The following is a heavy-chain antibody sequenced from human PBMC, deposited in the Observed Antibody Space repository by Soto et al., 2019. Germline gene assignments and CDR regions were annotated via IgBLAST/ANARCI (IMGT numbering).Heavy chain of an antibody. D-gene: IGHD5-18*01. CDR1: GYRFTTFY. CDR3: ARDGNFAFRGYSFGFDF. Sequence: ASVKVSCKASGYRFTTFYIHWVRQAPGQGLEWMGRMNLDTGGTTYAQKFQGRVTMTRDTSISTAYMEVTNLKSDDTAIYYCARDGNFAFRGYSFGFDFWGQGTLVTVSS. V-gene: IGHV1-2*06. J-gene: IGHJ4*02. CDR2: MNLDTGGT.